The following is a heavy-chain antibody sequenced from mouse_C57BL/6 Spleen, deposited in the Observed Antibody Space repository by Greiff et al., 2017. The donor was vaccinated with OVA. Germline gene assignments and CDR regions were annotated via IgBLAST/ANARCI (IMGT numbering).Heavy chain of an antibody. D-gene: IGHD2-4*01. Sequence: VQLQQSGAELVRPGASVKLSCKASGYTFTDYYINWVKQRPGQGLEWIARIYPGSGNTYYNEKFKGKATLTAEKASSTAYMQRSSLTSDDSAVYFCARQWYDYGGYWYFDVWGTGTTVTVSS. CDR3: ARQWYDYGGYWYFDV. CDR2: IYPGSGNT. CDR1: GYTFTDYY. V-gene: IGHV1-76*01. J-gene: IGHJ1*03.